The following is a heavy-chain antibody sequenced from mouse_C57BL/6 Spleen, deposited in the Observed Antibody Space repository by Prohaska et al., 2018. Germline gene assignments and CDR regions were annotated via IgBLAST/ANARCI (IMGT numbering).Heavy chain of an antibody. V-gene: IGHV1-26*01. J-gene: IGHJ3*01. CDR3: ASPYYGSSYDFAY. CDR2: INPNNGGT. Sequence: EVQLQQSGPELVKPGASLKISCKSSGYTFTDYYMNWVKQSHGKSLEWIGDINPNNGGTSYNQKFKGKATLTVDKSSSTAYMELRSLTSEDSAVYYCASPYYGSSYDFAYWGQGTLVTVSA. D-gene: IGHD1-1*01. CDR1: GYTFTDYY.